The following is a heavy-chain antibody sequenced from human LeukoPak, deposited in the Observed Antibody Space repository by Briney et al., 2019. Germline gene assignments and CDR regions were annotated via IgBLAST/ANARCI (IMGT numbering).Heavy chain of an antibody. V-gene: IGHV3-23*01. Sequence: GVSLRLSCAASGFTFSSYAMSWVRQVPGKGLEWVSVISGSGGVTYYADSVKGRLTISRDNSQSTLYLHMNSLSTEDTALYYCARAIRAPGTPENAFDIWGQGTMVTVSS. J-gene: IGHJ3*02. D-gene: IGHD6-13*01. CDR2: ISGSGGVT. CDR1: GFTFSSYA. CDR3: ARAIRAPGTPENAFDI.